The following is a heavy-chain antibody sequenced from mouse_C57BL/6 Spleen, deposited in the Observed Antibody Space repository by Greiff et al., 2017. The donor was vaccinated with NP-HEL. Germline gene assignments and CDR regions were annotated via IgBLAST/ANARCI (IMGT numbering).Heavy chain of an antibody. CDR3: ARLDYYGSSYGLYYFDY. CDR1: GYTFTSYG. D-gene: IGHD1-1*01. V-gene: IGHV1-81*01. Sequence: VQLQQSGAELARPGASVKLSCKASGYTFTSYGISWVKQRTGQGLEWIGEIYPRSGNTYYNEKFKGKATLTADKSSSTAYMELRSLTSEDSAVYFCARLDYYGSSYGLYYFDYWGQGTTLTVSS. J-gene: IGHJ2*01. CDR2: IYPRSGNT.